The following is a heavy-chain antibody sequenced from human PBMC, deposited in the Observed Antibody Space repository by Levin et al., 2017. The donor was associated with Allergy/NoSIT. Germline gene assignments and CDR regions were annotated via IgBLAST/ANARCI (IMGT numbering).Heavy chain of an antibody. V-gene: IGHV3-7*02. Sequence: GESLKISCVGSGRIFSNYWMSWVRQTPGKGLEWVAHIKQDGSDKYYVDSVKGRFTISRDNAKNSLYLQMNSLRAEDTAVYFCARLYSPGEDNTAYRACDYWGQGTLVTVSS. CDR1: GRIFSNYW. CDR3: ARLYSPGEDNTAYRACDY. CDR2: IKQDGSDK. D-gene: IGHD3-16*01. J-gene: IGHJ4*02.